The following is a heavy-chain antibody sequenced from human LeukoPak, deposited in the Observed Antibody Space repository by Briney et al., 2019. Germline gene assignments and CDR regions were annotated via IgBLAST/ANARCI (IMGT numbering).Heavy chain of an antibody. D-gene: IGHD5-18*01. Sequence: GGSLRLSCAASGFTFSSYNMNWVRQAPGKGLEWVSSISSSSRYIHYADSVRGRFTISRDNAKNSLYLQMNSLRAEDTAVYYCARDERGYNFGDYWGQGTLVTVSS. V-gene: IGHV3-21*01. CDR3: ARDERGYNFGDY. J-gene: IGHJ4*02. CDR1: GFTFSSYN. CDR2: ISSSSRYI.